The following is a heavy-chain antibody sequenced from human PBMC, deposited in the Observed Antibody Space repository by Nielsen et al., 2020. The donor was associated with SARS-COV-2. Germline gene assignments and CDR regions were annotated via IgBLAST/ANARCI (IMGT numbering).Heavy chain of an antibody. CDR2: ISSSSSYT. CDR1: GFTFSDYY. D-gene: IGHD3-22*01. J-gene: IGHJ5*02. V-gene: IGHV3-11*05. Sequence: GESLKISCAASGFTFSDYYMSWIRQAPGKGLEWVSYISSSSSYTNYADSVKGRFTISRDNAKNSLYLQMNSLRAEDTAVYYCARDQSPNYYDSSGHDPWGQGTLVTVSS. CDR3: ARDQSPNYYDSSGHDP.